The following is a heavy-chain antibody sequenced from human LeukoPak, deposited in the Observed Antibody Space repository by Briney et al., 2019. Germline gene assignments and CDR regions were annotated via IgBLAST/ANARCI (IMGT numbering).Heavy chain of an antibody. CDR1: GGSISSGGYS. D-gene: IGHD3-3*01. Sequence: SETLSLTCAVSGGSISSGGYSWSWIRQPPGKGLEWIGYIYHSGSTYYNPSLKSRVTISVDTSKNQFSLKLSSVTAADTAVYYCARGVWSGYYKVLGAFDIWGQGTMVTVSS. CDR3: ARGVWSGYYKVLGAFDI. V-gene: IGHV4-30-2*02. J-gene: IGHJ3*02. CDR2: IYHSGST.